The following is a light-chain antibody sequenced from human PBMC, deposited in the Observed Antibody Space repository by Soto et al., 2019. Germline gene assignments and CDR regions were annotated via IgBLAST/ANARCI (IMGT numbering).Light chain of an antibody. Sequence: QSVLTHPPSASGSPGQSVTISCTGSRSDVGGYNYVSWYQQHPGKAPKLIIYEVSTRPSGVPDRFSASKSGNTASLTVSGLQAEDEADYYCSSYAGSNSYVFGTGTKVTAL. CDR3: SSYAGSNSYV. J-gene: IGLJ1*01. V-gene: IGLV2-8*01. CDR1: RSDVGGYNY. CDR2: EVS.